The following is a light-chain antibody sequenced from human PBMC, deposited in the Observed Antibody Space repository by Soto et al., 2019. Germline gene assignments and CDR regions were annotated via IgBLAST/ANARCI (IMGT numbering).Light chain of an antibody. J-gene: IGLJ2*01. CDR3: GADHGDGNNFFVV. Sequence: QPVLTQPPSASASLGASVTLTCTLSSGYSNYEVDWYQQRPGKGPHFVMRVGTGGIVGSKGDGIPDRFSVLGSGLNRYLTIKNMQEEDERDYYCGADHGDGNNFFVVFGAGTKLTVL. CDR2: VGTGGIVG. CDR1: SGYSNYE. V-gene: IGLV9-49*01.